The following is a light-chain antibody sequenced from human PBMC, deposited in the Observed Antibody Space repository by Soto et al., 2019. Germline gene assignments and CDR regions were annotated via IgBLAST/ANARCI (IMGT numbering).Light chain of an antibody. Sequence: IMLRQSAATLSLYPGKRATLSCRASQNISSYLIWYQQKPGQAPRLLIYDVSNRATGIPARFSGSGSGTDFSLTISSLEPEDFAVYYCQQRSHWPRTFGQGTNVHIK. CDR3: QQRSHWPRT. V-gene: IGKV3-11*01. CDR2: DVS. CDR1: QNISSY. J-gene: IGKJ1*01.